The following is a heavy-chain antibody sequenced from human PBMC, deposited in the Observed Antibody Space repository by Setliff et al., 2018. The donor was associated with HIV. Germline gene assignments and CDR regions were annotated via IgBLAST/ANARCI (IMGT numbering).Heavy chain of an antibody. Sequence: AGGSLRLSCAASGFTLSNYGMHWVRQAPGKGLEWVAVIWYDGSNKYYADSVKGRFTISRDNSKNTLYLQMNSLRAEDTALYYCAREIRAGDYPPYNYYFYMDVWGKGTTVTAP. J-gene: IGHJ6*03. CDR3: AREIRAGDYPPYNYYFYMDV. CDR1: GFTLSNYG. CDR2: IWYDGSNK. D-gene: IGHD4-17*01. V-gene: IGHV3-33*01.